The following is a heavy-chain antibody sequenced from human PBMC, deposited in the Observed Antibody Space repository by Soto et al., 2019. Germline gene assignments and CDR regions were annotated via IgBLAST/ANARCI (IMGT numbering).Heavy chain of an antibody. J-gene: IGHJ5*02. Sequence: GSGPTLVNPTQTLTLTCTFSGFSLSTSGVGVGWIRQPPGKALEWLALIYWDDDKRYSPSLKSRLTITKDTSKNQVVLTMTNMDPVDTATYYCAHRIRQDYDFWSGYKIRNWFDPWGQGTLVTVSS. CDR1: GFSLSTSGVG. D-gene: IGHD3-3*01. CDR2: IYWDDDK. CDR3: AHRIRQDYDFWSGYKIRNWFDP. V-gene: IGHV2-5*02.